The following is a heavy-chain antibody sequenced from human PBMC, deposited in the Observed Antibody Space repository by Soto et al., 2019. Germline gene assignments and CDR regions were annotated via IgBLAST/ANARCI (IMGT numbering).Heavy chain of an antibody. D-gene: IGHD6-6*01. J-gene: IGHJ5*02. Sequence: SETLSLTCAVYGGSFSGYYWSWIRQPPGKGLEWIGEINHSGSTNYNPSLKSRVTISVDTSKNQFSLKLSSVTAADTAVYYCARRPSKLVIRGGGWFAPWGQGTLVTVSS. CDR3: ARRPSKLVIRGGGWFAP. V-gene: IGHV4-34*01. CDR2: INHSGST. CDR1: GGSFSGYY.